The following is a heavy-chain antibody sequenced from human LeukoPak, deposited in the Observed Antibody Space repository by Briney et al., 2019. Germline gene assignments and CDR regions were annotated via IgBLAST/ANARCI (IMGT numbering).Heavy chain of an antibody. J-gene: IGHJ3*02. CDR2: INPNSGGT. Sequence: ASVKVSCRASGGTFSSYAISWVRQAPGQGLEWMGWINPNSGGTNYAQKFQGRVTMTRDTSISTAYMELSRLRSDDTAVYYCARDRHRSHYYDSSGDAFDIWGQGTMVTVSS. CDR1: GGTFSSYA. D-gene: IGHD3-22*01. CDR3: ARDRHRSHYYDSSGDAFDI. V-gene: IGHV1-2*02.